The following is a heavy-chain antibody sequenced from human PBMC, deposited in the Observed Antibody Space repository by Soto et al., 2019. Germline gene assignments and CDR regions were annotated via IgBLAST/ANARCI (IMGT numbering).Heavy chain of an antibody. CDR1: GGSISSYY. V-gene: IGHV4-59*01. J-gene: IGHJ6*02. CDR2: IYYSGST. CDR3: ARDYSSSWYGMDV. Sequence: ETLSRTCTVSGGSISSYYWSWIRQPPGKGLEWIGYIYYSGSTNYNPSLKSRVTISVDTSKNQFSLKLSSVTAADTAVYYCARDYSSSWYGMDVWGQGTTVTVSS. D-gene: IGHD6-13*01.